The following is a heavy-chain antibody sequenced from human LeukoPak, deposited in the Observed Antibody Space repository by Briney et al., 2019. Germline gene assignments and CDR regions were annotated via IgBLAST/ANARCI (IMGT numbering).Heavy chain of an antibody. Sequence: GGSLRLSCAASGFTFSSFWMHWVREAPGKGLVWVSRINTDGSSTDYADSVKGRFTISRDNAKNTLYLQMNSLRAEDTAVYYCARGELRFDYWGQGTLVTVSS. J-gene: IGHJ4*02. CDR1: GFTFSSFW. CDR3: ARGELRFDY. V-gene: IGHV3-74*01. D-gene: IGHD1-26*01. CDR2: INTDGSST.